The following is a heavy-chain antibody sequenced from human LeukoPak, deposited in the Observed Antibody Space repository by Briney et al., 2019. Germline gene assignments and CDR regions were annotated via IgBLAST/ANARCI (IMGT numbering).Heavy chain of an antibody. J-gene: IGHJ4*02. CDR3: AKDQRRYFAPFDC. CDR2: VSYDGSSK. Sequence: GGSLRLSCAASGFTFSSYGMHWVRQAPGKGLEWVAVVSYDGSSKYYADSVKGRFTISRDNSKNTLYLQMNSLRVEDTAVYYCAKDQRRYFAPFDCWCQGTLVTVSS. V-gene: IGHV3-30*18. CDR1: GFTFSSYG. D-gene: IGHD3-9*01.